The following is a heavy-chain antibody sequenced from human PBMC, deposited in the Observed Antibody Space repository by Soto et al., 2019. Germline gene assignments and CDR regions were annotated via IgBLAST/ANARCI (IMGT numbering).Heavy chain of an antibody. J-gene: IGHJ4*02. CDR1: GFTFSTYA. D-gene: IGHD4-4*01. CDR3: ARDAFLYSGGAYYDH. V-gene: IGHV3-30-3*01. Sequence: QVRLVESGGGAVQPGDSLRLSCDASGFTFSTYALHWVRQAPGKGLEWVAFISYTGANQYYADSVKGRFTVSRDNSKNIESLQMTSLKPEDSAVYYCARDAFLYSGGAYYDHWGQGTLVTVSS. CDR2: ISYTGANQ.